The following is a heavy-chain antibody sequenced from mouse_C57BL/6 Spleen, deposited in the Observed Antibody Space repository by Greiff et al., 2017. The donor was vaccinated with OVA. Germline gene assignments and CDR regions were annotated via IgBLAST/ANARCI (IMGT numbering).Heavy chain of an antibody. CDR3: ERGEYYGSSQAWFAY. CDR2: IYPGSGST. V-gene: IGHV1-55*01. J-gene: IGHJ3*01. Sequence: VQLQQPGAELVKPGASVKMSCKASGYTFTSYWITWVKQRPGQGLEWIGDIYPGSGSTNYNEKFKSKATLTVDTSSSTACMQLSSLTSEDSAVYYCERGEYYGSSQAWFAYWGQGTLVTVSA. CDR1: GYTFTSYW. D-gene: IGHD1-1*01.